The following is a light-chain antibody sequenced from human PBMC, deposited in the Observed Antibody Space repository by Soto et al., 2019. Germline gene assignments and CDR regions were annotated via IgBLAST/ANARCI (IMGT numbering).Light chain of an antibody. CDR3: QYYGSSPWT. Sequence: ESVLTQSPGTLSLSPGERGTLSCRASQSVSSNYLAWYQQKPGQAPRLLIYSAFSRDTGIPDRFSGSGSGTDFTLTISRLEPEDFAVYYCQYYGSSPWTFGQGNKVEIK. CDR2: SAF. V-gene: IGKV3-20*01. J-gene: IGKJ1*01. CDR1: QSVSSNY.